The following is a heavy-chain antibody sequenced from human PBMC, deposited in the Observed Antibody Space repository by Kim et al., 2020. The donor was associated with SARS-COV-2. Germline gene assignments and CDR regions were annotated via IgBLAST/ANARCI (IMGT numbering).Heavy chain of an antibody. CDR2: IYYSGST. CDR3: ARVPISTYGYSSSSVDY. CDR1: GGSISSGDYY. V-gene: IGHV4-30-4*01. J-gene: IGHJ4*02. Sequence: SETLSLTCTVSGGSISSGDYYWSWIRQPPGNGLEWIGYIYYSGSTYYNPSLKSRVTISVDTSKNQFSLKLSSVTAADTAVYYCARVPISTYGYSSSSVDYWGQGTLVTVSS. D-gene: IGHD6-6*01.